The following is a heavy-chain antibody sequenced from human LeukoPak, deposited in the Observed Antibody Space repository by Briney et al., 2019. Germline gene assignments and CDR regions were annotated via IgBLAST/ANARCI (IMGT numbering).Heavy chain of an antibody. CDR3: ARRRGTSFDP. D-gene: IGHD2-2*01. V-gene: IGHV4-59*08. CDR1: GGSISSYY. CDR2: IYYSGST. Sequence: SETLSLTCTVSGGSISSYYWSWIRQPPGKGLEGIGYIYYSGSTNYNPSLKSRVTISVDTSKNQFSLKLSSVTAADTAVYYCARRRGTSFDPWGQGTLVTVSS. J-gene: IGHJ5*02.